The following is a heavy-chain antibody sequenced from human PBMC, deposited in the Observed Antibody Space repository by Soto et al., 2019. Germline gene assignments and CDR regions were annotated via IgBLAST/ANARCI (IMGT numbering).Heavy chain of an antibody. Sequence: SGPTLVNPTQTLTLTCTFSGFSLSTDDVGVGWIRQPPGKALDWLAVIYWDDDKRYSPSLKSRLTITKDTSKNQVLLTMTNMDPVDTATYFCARSKYSISSFDYWGQGALVTVS. D-gene: IGHD6-6*01. CDR3: ARSKYSISSFDY. J-gene: IGHJ4*02. CDR1: GFSLSTDDVG. CDR2: IYWDDDK. V-gene: IGHV2-5*02.